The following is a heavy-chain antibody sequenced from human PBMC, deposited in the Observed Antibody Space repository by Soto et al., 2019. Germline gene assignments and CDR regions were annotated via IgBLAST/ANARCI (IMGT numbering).Heavy chain of an antibody. CDR3: ARDPNSSGYYDAFDI. CDR1: GFTFSSYS. D-gene: IGHD3-22*01. CDR2: ISSSSSYI. Sequence: LRLSCAVSGFTFSSYSMNWVRQAPVKGLEWVSSISSSSSYIYYADSVKGRFTISRDNAKNSLYLQMNSLRAEDTAVYYCARDPNSSGYYDAFDIWGQGTMVTVS. J-gene: IGHJ3*02. V-gene: IGHV3-21*01.